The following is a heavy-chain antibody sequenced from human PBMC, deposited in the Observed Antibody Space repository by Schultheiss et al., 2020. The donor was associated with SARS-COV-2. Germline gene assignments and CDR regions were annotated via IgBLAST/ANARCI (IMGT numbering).Heavy chain of an antibody. D-gene: IGHD1-7*01. J-gene: IGHJ4*02. CDR2: ISSDGSNK. Sequence: GGSLRLSCAASGFTFTSYAMHWVRQAPGRGLEWVAVISSDGSNKYYADSVKGRFTISRDNSKNTLYLQVNSLRAEDTAVYYCARDEGRGTYRPFDYWGQGTLVTVSS. CDR3: ARDEGRGTYRPFDY. CDR1: GFTFTSYA. V-gene: IGHV3-30-3*01.